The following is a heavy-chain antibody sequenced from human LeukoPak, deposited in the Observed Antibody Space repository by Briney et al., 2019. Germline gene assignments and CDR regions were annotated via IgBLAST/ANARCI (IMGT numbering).Heavy chain of an antibody. CDR1: GYTFTSYD. D-gene: IGHD2-15*01. J-gene: IGHJ4*02. CDR2: MNPNSGNT. CDR3: ARDGPTYSYCSGGSCYPD. V-gene: IGHV1-8*01. Sequence: ASVKVSCKASGYTFTSYDINWVRQATGQGLEWMGWMNPNSGNTGYAQKFQGRVTMTRNTSISTAYMELSSLRSEDTAVYYCARDGPTYSYCSGGSCYPDWGQGTLVTVSS.